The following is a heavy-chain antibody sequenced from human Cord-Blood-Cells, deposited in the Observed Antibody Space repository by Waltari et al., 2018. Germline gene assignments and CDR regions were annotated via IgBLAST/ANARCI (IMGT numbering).Heavy chain of an antibody. CDR3: ATNSGYDAFDI. CDR1: GGSISSSSYY. J-gene: IGHJ3*02. V-gene: IGHV4-39*07. CDR2: IYYSGST. D-gene: IGHD5-12*01. Sequence: QLQLQESGPGLVKPSETLSLTCTVSGGSISSSSYYWGWIRQPPGKGLELIGSIYYSGSTYYNPSLKSRVTISVDTSKNQFSLKLSSVTAADTAVYYCATNSGYDAFDIWGQGTMVTVSS.